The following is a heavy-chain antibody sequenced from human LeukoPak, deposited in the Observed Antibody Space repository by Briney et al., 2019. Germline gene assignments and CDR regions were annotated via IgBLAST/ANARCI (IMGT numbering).Heavy chain of an antibody. CDR3: ARGVLSLTTTATTGWFDP. V-gene: IGHV3-21*01. CDR1: GFTFSFYS. CDR2: ISSSSVTM. Sequence: GGSLKLSCEASGFTFSFYSINWVRQAPGKGLECVLSISSSSVTMLYADSVKGRFTISRDNANNSVHLQMNSLRGEDTAMYYCARGVLSLTTTATTGWFDPWGQGTLVTVSS. D-gene: IGHD4-17*01. J-gene: IGHJ5*02.